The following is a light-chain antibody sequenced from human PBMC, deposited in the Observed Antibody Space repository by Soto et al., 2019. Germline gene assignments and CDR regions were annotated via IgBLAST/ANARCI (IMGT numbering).Light chain of an antibody. J-gene: IGKJ3*01. V-gene: IGKV3-11*01. CDR3: QHRIYWLWT. CDR2: DAS. CDR1: QSVSIY. Sequence: EIVLTQSPATLSLSPGERATLSCRASQSVSIYLAWYQHKPGQAPRLLIYDASNRATGIPARFSGSGSGTDFTLTISSLEPEDFAVYYCQHRIYWLWTFGPGTKVDIK.